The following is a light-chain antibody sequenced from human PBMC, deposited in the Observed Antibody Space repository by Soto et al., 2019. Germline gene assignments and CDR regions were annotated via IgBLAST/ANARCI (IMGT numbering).Light chain of an antibody. CDR3: YSYTTSSTYV. J-gene: IGLJ1*01. Sequence: QSALTQPASVSGSPGQSITISCTGTSSDVGAYNYVSWYQQHPAKIPKLMIYHVSNRPSGVSDGFSGSKSGNTASLTISGLQAEDEADYYCYSYTTSSTYVFGTGTKLTVL. V-gene: IGLV2-14*01. CDR2: HVS. CDR1: SSDVGAYNY.